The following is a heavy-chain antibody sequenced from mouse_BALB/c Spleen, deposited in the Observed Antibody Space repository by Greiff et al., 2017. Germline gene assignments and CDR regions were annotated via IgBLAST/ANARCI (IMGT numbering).Heavy chain of an antibody. V-gene: IGHV3-2*02. CDR2: ISYSGST. CDR1: GYSITSDYA. CDR3: ARSGTVFDY. Sequence: EVKLVESGPGLVKPSQSLSLTCTVPGYSITSDYAWNWIRQFPGNKLEWMGYISYSGSTSYNPSLKSRISITRDTSKNQFFLQLNSVTTEDTATYYCARSGTVFDYWGQGTTLTVSS. J-gene: IGHJ2*01. D-gene: IGHD4-1*01.